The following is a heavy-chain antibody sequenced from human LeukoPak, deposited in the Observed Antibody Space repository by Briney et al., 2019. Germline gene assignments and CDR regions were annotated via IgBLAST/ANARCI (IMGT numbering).Heavy chain of an antibody. CDR3: AREPSSITIFGVTRYGMDV. CDR2: MNPNSGNT. V-gene: IGHV1-8*01. J-gene: IGHJ6*02. D-gene: IGHD3-3*01. CDR1: GYTFTSYD. Sequence: ASVKVSCKASGYTFTSYDINWVRQATGQGLEWMGWMNPNSGNTGYAQKFQGRVTMTRSTSISTAYMELSSLRSEDTAVYYCAREPSSITIFGVTRYGMDVWGQGTTVTVSS.